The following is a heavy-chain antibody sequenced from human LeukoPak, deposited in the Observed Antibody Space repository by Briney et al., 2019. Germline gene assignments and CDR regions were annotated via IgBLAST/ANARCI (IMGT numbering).Heavy chain of an antibody. CDR1: GGSISSYY. D-gene: IGHD2-21*02. Sequence: SETLSLTCTVSGGSISSYYWSWIRQPPGKGLEWIGYIYYSGSTNYNPSLKSRVTISVGTSKNQFSLKLSSVTAADTAVYYCARHHCGGDCYSFSPPDYWGQGTLVTVSS. J-gene: IGHJ4*02. CDR2: IYYSGST. CDR3: ARHHCGGDCYSFSPPDY. V-gene: IGHV4-59*08.